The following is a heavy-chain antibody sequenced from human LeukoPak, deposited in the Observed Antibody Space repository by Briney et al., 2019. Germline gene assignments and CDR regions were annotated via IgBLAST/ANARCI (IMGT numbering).Heavy chain of an antibody. CDR3: ARKWGAYCMDV. CDR2: ISSNGNT. J-gene: IGHJ6*03. V-gene: IGHV3-64*01. CDR1: GFPFSSYG. Sequence: GGSLRLSCAASGFPFSSYGMYWVRQAPGKGVEYVSSISSNGNTYYANSVKGRFTISRDNAKNSLYLQMNSLRAEDTAVYYCARKWGAYCMDVWGKGTTVTVSS. D-gene: IGHD1-26*01.